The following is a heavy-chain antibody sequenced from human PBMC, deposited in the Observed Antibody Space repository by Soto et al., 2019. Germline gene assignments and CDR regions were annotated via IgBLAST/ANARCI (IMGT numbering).Heavy chain of an antibody. CDR1: GFSFTMFA. CDR3: ARDPRYYDSGGHYED. CDR2: VSGSGSTR. Sequence: EVPLLESGGGLVQPGGSLRLSCAASGFSFTMFAMSWVRQAPGKGLEWVSAVSGSGSTRYYADSVKGRFIISRDNSKKTSFLYMNSLRADDTSVYYCARDPRYYDSGGHYEDWGQGTLVIVSS. J-gene: IGHJ4*02. V-gene: IGHV3-23*01. D-gene: IGHD3-22*01.